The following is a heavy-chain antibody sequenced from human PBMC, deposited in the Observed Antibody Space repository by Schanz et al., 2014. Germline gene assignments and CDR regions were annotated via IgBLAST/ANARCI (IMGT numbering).Heavy chain of an antibody. V-gene: IGHV1-69*02. CDR3: DRGQGFYDY. Sequence: QVQLVQSGAKVKKPGSSVKVSCKLSGGTFSSYTISWMRQAPGQGLEWMGKIIPVLNIATYAQRFQGRVSITADTSTNTAYMELSSLTSEDTAVHYCDRGQGFYDYWGQGTLVTVSS. CDR1: GGTFSSYT. J-gene: IGHJ4*02. CDR2: IIPVLNIA.